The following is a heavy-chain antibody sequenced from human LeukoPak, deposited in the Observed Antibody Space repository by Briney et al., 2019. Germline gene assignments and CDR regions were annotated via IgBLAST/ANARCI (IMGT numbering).Heavy chain of an antibody. CDR1: GDSIRNSRYS. V-gene: IGHV4-39*07. D-gene: IGHD3-10*01. CDR2: LDYSGST. CDR3: AVEVPSYGMDV. J-gene: IGHJ6*02. Sequence: SETLSLTCTVSGDSIRNSRYSWGWIRQSPRKGQEWIGSLDYSGSTYYNPSLKSRVTISVDTSKNQFSLKLSSVTAADTAVYYCAVEVPSYGMDVWGQGTTVTVSS.